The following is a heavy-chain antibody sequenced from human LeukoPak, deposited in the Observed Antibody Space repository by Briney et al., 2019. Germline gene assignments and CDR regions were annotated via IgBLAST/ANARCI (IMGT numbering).Heavy chain of an antibody. V-gene: IGHV4-39*01. CDR3: ARSRFRGVTMPRLYYFDY. CDR1: GGSISSSSYY. J-gene: IGHJ4*02. D-gene: IGHD3-10*01. Sequence: SETLSLTCTVSGGSISSSSYYWGWIRQPPGKGLEWIGSIYYSGSTYYNPSLKSRVTISVDTSKNQFSLKLSSVTAADTAVYYCARSRFRGVTMPRLYYFDYWGQGTLVTVSS. CDR2: IYYSGST.